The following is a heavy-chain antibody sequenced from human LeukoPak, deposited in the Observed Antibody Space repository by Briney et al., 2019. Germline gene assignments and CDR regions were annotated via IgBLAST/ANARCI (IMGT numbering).Heavy chain of an antibody. Sequence: SETLSLTCTVSGGSLSSGGHYWSWIRQPPGKGLEWIGEINHSGSTNYNPSLKSRVTISVDTSKNQFSLKLSSVTAADTAVYYCARDRTYYYGSGSLNWFDPWGQGTLVTVSS. V-gene: IGHV4-39*07. CDR2: INHSGST. CDR3: ARDRTYYYGSGSLNWFDP. CDR1: GGSLSSGGHY. D-gene: IGHD3-10*01. J-gene: IGHJ5*02.